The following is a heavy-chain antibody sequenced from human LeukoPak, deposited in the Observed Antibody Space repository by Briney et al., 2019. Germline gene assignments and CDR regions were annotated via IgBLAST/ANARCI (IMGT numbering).Heavy chain of an antibody. J-gene: IGHJ4*02. CDR3: ARDGEMATIFAFLVY. CDR2: ISSSGSTI. CDR1: GFTFSSYE. Sequence: GGSLRLSCAASGFTFSSYEMNWVRQAPGKGLEGVSYISSSGSTIYYADSVKGRFTISRDNAKNSLYLQMNSLRAEDTAVYYCARDGEMATIFAFLVYWGQGTLVTVSS. D-gene: IGHD5-24*01. V-gene: IGHV3-48*03.